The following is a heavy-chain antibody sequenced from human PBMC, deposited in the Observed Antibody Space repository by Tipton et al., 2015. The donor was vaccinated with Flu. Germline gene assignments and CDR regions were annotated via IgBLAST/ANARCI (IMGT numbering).Heavy chain of an antibody. V-gene: IGHV6-1*01. D-gene: IGHD3-10*01. CDR3: ARGRVSAFDI. CDR1: GDSVSSNGVA. CDR2: TYYESKWYN. Sequence: GLVKPSQTLSLTCDISGDSVSSNGVAWNWIRRSPSRGLEWLGRTYYESKWYNNYALSVKSRIVISPATSKNQFSLQLNSVTPEDTAVYYCARGRVSAFDIWGQGTMVTVSP. J-gene: IGHJ3*02.